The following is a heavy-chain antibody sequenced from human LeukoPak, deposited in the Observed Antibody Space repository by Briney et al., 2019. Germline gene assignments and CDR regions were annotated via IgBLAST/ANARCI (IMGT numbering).Heavy chain of an antibody. D-gene: IGHD4-17*01. CDR3: AKDDYGSDY. CDR2: ISYDGSNK. J-gene: IGHJ4*02. Sequence: PGGSLRLSCAASGFTFSNYDMHWVRQAPGKGLEWVAVISYDGSNKYYTDSVKGRFTISRDNSKNTLYLQMNSLRAEDTAVYYCAKDDYGSDYWGQGTLVTVSS. CDR1: GFTFSNYD. V-gene: IGHV3-30*18.